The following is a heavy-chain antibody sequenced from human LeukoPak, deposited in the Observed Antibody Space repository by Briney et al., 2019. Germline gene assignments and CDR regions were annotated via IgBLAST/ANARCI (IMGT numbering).Heavy chain of an antibody. CDR1: GGSISSYY. CDR2: IYYSGST. J-gene: IGHJ2*01. V-gene: IGHV4-59*01. CDR3: ARDHSSGWYQNWYFDL. Sequence: SETLSLTCTVSGGSISSYYWSWIRQPPGKGLEWIGYIYYSGSTNYNPSLKSRVTISVDTSKNQFSLKLSSVTAADTAVYYCARDHSSGWYQNWYFDLWGRGTLVTVSS. D-gene: IGHD6-19*01.